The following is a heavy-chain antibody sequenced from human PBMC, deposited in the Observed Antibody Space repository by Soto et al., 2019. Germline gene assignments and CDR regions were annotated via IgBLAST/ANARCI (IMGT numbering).Heavy chain of an antibody. J-gene: IGHJ3*02. CDR1: GYTFTSYY. D-gene: IGHD6-13*01. CDR2: INPSGGST. Sequence: ASVKVSCKASGYTFTSYYMHWVRQAPGQGLEWMGIINPSGGSTSYAQKFQGRVTMTRDTSTSTVYMELSSLRSEDTAVYYCARAISSSLSPDAFDIWGQGTMVTVSS. CDR3: ARAISSSLSPDAFDI. V-gene: IGHV1-46*03.